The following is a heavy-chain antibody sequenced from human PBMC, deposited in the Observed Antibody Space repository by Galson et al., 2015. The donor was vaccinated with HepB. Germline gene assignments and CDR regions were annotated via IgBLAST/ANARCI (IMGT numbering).Heavy chain of an antibody. CDR1: GFTFSGSA. CDR2: IRSKANSYAT. V-gene: IGHV3-73*01. D-gene: IGHD2-2*01. J-gene: IGHJ4*02. CDR3: TRHTPGTYCNSTSCYFADY. Sequence: SLRLSCAASGFTFSGSAMHWVRQASGKGLEWVGRIRSKANSYATAYAASVKGRFTISRDDSKNTAYLQMNSLKTEDTAVYYCTRHTPGTYCNSTSCYFADYWGQGTLVTVSS.